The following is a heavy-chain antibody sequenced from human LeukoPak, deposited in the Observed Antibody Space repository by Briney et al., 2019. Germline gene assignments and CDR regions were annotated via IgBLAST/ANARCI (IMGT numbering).Heavy chain of an antibody. J-gene: IGHJ4*02. V-gene: IGHV1-2*02. Sequence: PPASVKVSCKASGYTFTGYYMHWVRQAPGQGLEWMGWINPNSGGTNYAQKFQGRVTMTRDTSISTAYMELSRLRSDDTAVYYCARRGGSPYLVYGWFHDYWGQGTLVTVSS. CDR2: INPNSGGT. CDR3: ARRGGSPYLVYGWFHDY. CDR1: GYTFTGYY. D-gene: IGHD2-15*01.